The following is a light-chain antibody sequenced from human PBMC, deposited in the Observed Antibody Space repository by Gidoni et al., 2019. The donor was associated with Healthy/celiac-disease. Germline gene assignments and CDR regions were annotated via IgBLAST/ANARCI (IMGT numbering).Light chain of an antibody. V-gene: IGLV2-14*03. Sequence: QSALPPPASVSGSPGQSITISCTGTSSDVGGYNYVSWYQQHPGKAPKLMIYDVSKRPSGVSNRFSGSKSGNTASLTISGLQAEDEADYYCSSYTSSSTLYVFGAGTKVTVL. CDR1: SSDVGGYNY. CDR3: SSYTSSSTLYV. J-gene: IGLJ1*01. CDR2: DVS.